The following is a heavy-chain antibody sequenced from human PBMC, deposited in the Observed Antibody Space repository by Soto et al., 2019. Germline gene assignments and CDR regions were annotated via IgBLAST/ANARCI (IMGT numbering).Heavy chain of an antibody. J-gene: IGHJ4*02. CDR3: AREINHHLWFGSRTGDYYFDY. V-gene: IGHV4-59*01. CDR2: IYYSGST. Sequence: ASETLSLTCTVSGGSISSYYWSWIRQPPGKGLEWIGYIYYSGSTNYNPSLKSRVTISVDTSKNQFSLKLSSVTAADTAVYYCAREINHHLWFGSRTGDYYFDYWGQGTLVTVSS. D-gene: IGHD3-10*01. CDR1: GGSISSYY.